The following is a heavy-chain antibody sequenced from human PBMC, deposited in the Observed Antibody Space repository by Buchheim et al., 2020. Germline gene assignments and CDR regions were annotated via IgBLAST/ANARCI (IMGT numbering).Heavy chain of an antibody. Sequence: QVQLQESGPGLVKPSQTLSLTCVVSGDSISRGGYSWTWIRQAPGKGLEWIGYIYYSGSAYYSPSLKSRVTMPVNTSDNQFPLRLASVTSADTAIYFCARDPGGYGYDSWGQG. D-gene: IGHD2-15*01. CDR2: IYYSGSA. CDR1: GDSISRGGYS. V-gene: IGHV4-30-4*07. J-gene: IGHJ5*01. CDR3: ARDPGGYGYDS.